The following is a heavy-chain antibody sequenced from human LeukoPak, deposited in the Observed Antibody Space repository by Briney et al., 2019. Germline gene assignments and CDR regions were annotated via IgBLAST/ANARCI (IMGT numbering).Heavy chain of an antibody. J-gene: IGHJ4*02. Sequence: GGSLRLSCAASGFTFSSYAMSWVRQAPGKGLEWVSAISGSGGSTYYADSVKGRFTISRDNSKNTLYLQMNSLRAEDTAVYYCAKDPDYDFWSGYYPTFDYWGQGILVTVSS. D-gene: IGHD3-3*01. V-gene: IGHV3-23*01. CDR3: AKDPDYDFWSGYYPTFDY. CDR2: ISGSGGST. CDR1: GFTFSSYA.